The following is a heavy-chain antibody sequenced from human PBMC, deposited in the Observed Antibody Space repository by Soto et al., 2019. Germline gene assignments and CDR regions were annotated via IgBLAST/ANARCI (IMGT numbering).Heavy chain of an antibody. CDR2: IYSGGRT. J-gene: IGHJ4*02. CDR1: GFAVSSNY. CDR3: ASSLVFDY. Sequence: LRLSCAASGFAVSSNYMNWVRQAPGKGLEWVSVIYSGGRTYYADSVKGRFTISRDNSKNTLYLQMNSLRAEDTAVYYCASSLVFDYWGQGTVVTVSS. V-gene: IGHV3-53*01. D-gene: IGHD6-6*01.